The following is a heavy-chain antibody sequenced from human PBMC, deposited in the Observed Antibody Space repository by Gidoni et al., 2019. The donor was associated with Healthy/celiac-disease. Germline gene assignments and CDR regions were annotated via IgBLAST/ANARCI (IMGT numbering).Heavy chain of an antibody. CDR3: ARRRLGSSGYITFDY. J-gene: IGHJ4*02. CDR2: IYYSGST. V-gene: IGHV4-59*01. D-gene: IGHD3-22*01. Sequence: QVQLQESGPGLVKPSETLSLTCTVSGGSISSYDWSWIRQPPGKGLEWIGYIYYSGSTNYNPSLKSRVTISLDTSKNQFSLKLSSVTAADTAVYYCARRRLGSSGYITFDYWGQGTLVTVSS. CDR1: GGSISSYD.